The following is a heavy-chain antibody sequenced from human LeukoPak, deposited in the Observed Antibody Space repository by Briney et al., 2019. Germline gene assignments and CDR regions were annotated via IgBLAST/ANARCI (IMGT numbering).Heavy chain of an antibody. CDR3: AKDRVSGSYSPIHY. J-gene: IGHJ4*02. CDR2: IWYDGSNK. V-gene: IGHV3-33*06. CDR1: GFTFSSYG. Sequence: PGRSLRLSCAASGFTFSSYGMHWVRQAPGKGLEGVAVIWYDGSNKYYADSVKGRFTISRDNSKSTLYLQMNSLRAEDTAVYYCAKDRVSGSYSPIHYWGQGTLVTVSS. D-gene: IGHD1-26*01.